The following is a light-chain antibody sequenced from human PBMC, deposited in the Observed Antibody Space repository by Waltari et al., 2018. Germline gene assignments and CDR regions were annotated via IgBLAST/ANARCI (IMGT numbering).Light chain of an antibody. CDR2: WAS. J-gene: IGKJ2*02. CDR3: QQYATTPRT. CDR1: QRVLYSPNNKYY. V-gene: IGKV4-1*01. Sequence: DIVMTQSPDSLAVSLGERATINCKSSQRVLYSPNNKYYLAWFQQKPGQPPKLLIYWASTREYGVPDRFSGSGSVTDFTLTISSLQAEDVAIYYCQQYATTPRTFGQGTKLEIK.